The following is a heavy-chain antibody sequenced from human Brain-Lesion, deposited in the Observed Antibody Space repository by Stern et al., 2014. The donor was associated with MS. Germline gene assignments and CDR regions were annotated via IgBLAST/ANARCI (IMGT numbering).Heavy chain of an antibody. D-gene: IGHD2-2*01. CDR3: ARGRVVPGFQYYATDV. J-gene: IGHJ6*02. CDR1: GGSISSGGYY. V-gene: IGHV4-61*02. Sequence: QVQLQESGPGLVKPSQTLSLSCTVSGGSISSGGYYWSWIRQPAGKGLEWIGRIFNSGSTSYTPPLKSRVPIPIDTSKTQFSLRLNSMTAADTAVYYCARGRVVPGFQYYATDVWGQGTTVIVSS. CDR2: IFNSGST.